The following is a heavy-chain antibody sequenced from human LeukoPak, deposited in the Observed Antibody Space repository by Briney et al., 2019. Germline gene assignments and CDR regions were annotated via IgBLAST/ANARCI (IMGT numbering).Heavy chain of an antibody. CDR3: ARARCSGGSCYSPYSYYSYGMDV. CDR1: GFTFSSYA. J-gene: IGHJ6*04. Sequence: GGSLRLSCAASGFTFSSYAMHWVRQAPGKGLEWVAVISYDGSNKYYADSVKGGFTISRENYKNTLYLQMTSLRAEDTAVYYCARARCSGGSCYSPYSYYSYGMDVWGKGTTVTVSS. CDR2: ISYDGSNK. V-gene: IGHV3-30*04. D-gene: IGHD2-15*01.